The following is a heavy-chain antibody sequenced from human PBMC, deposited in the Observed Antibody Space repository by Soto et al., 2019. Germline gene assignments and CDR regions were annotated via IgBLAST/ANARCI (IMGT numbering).Heavy chain of an antibody. CDR3: AWGGYSYGSAWYFDY. V-gene: IGHV4-34*01. CDR2: INHSGST. CDR1: GGSFSGYY. Sequence: TLSLTCAVYGGSFSGYYWSWIRQPPGKGLEWIGEINHSGSTNYNPSLKSRVTISVDTSKNQFSLQMNGLRAEDTAVYYCAWGGYSYGSAWYFDYWGQGTLVTVSS. D-gene: IGHD5-18*01. J-gene: IGHJ4*02.